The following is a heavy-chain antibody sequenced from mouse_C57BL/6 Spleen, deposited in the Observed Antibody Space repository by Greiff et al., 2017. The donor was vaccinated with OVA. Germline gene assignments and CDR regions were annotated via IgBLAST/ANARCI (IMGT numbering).Heavy chain of an antibody. CDR2: ISDGGSYT. J-gene: IGHJ4*01. V-gene: IGHV5-4*01. CDR1: GFTFSSYA. CDR3: ARDGDDYNAMDY. Sequence: EVNVVESGGGLVKPGGSLKLSCAASGFTFSSYAMSWVRQTPEKRLEWVATISDGGSYTYYPDNVKGRFTISRDNAKNNLYLQMSHLKSEDTAMYYCARDGDDYNAMDYWGQGTSVTVSS. D-gene: IGHD2-12*01.